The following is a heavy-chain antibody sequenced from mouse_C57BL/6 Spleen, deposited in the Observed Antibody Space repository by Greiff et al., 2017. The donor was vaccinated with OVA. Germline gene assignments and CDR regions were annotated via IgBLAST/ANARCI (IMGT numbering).Heavy chain of an antibody. V-gene: IGHV1-80*01. D-gene: IGHD1-1*01. Sequence: VQLQQSGAELVKPGASVKISCKASGYAFSSYWMHWVKQRPGKGLEWIGQIYPGDGDTNYNGKFKGKATLTADKSSSTAYMQLSSLTSEDSAVYFCAPTIVASYYFDYWGQGTTLTVSS. CDR2: IYPGDGDT. CDR1: GYAFSSYW. J-gene: IGHJ2*01. CDR3: APTIVASYYFDY.